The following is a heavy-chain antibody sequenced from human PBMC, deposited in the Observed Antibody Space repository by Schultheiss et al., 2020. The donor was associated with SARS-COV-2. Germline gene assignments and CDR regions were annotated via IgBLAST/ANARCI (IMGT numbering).Heavy chain of an antibody. Sequence: ASVKVSCKASGYTLSSYGISWVRQAPGQGFEWMGWISVFNGNTKYAQKLQGRVTMTTDTSTSTAYMELSSLRSEDTAVYYCAVVVAGNWFDPWGQGTLVTVSS. D-gene: IGHD2-15*01. CDR1: GYTLSSYG. J-gene: IGHJ5*02. V-gene: IGHV1-18*01. CDR3: AVVVAGNWFDP. CDR2: ISVFNGNT.